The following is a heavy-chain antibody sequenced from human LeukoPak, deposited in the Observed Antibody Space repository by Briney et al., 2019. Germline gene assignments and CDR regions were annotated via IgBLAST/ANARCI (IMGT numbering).Heavy chain of an antibody. V-gene: IGHV4-4*07. CDR1: GGSITNYY. Sequence: PSETLSLTCTVSGGSITNYYWSWIRQPVGKGLEWIGRFYTSGTTNYNPSLKSRVTMSADTSKNQFSLKLSSVTAADTAVYYCARGRLGGSGTQGAFDIWGQGTMVTVSS. CDR3: ARGRLGGSGTQGAFDI. D-gene: IGHD3-10*01. CDR2: FYTSGTT. J-gene: IGHJ3*02.